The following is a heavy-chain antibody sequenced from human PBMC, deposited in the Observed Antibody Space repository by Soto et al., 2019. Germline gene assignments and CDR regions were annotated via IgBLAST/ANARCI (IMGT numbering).Heavy chain of an antibody. J-gene: IGHJ6*03. CDR1: GYTFTSYG. CDR3: ARARLRFLEWLLSPDGTNYYYYYMDV. CDR2: ISAYNGNT. V-gene: IGHV1-18*01. Sequence: ASVKVACKASGYTFTSYGISCVRQAPGQGLEWMGWISAYNGNTNYAQKLQGRVTMTTDTSTSTAYMELRSLRSDDTAVYYCARARLRFLEWLLSPDGTNYYYYYMDVWGKGTTVTVSS. D-gene: IGHD3-3*01.